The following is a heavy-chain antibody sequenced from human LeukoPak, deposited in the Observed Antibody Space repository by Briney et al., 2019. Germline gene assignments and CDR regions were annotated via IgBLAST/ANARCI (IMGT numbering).Heavy chain of an antibody. CDR2: ISSSSSSI. CDR1: GFTFSSYE. Sequence: GGSLRLSCAASGFTFSSYEVNWVRQAPGKGLEWVSYISSSSSSIYYADSVKGRFTISRDNAKNSLYLQMNSLKTEDTAVYYCTTDGANIVVSRKEYYFDYWGQGTLVTVSS. CDR3: TTDGANIVVSRKEYYFDY. J-gene: IGHJ4*02. D-gene: IGHD2-21*01. V-gene: IGHV3-48*01.